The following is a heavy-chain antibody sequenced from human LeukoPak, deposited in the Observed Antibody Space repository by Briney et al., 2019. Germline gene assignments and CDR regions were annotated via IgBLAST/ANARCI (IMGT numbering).Heavy chain of an antibody. Sequence: ASVRVSCKASGYTFTGYSMHWVRQAPGQGLEWMGWINTYNVNTNYAQKFQGRVTLTTDASTSTAYMELRSLRSDDTAVYYCARDSRRGYSYGYDYWGQGTLVTVSS. D-gene: IGHD5-18*01. J-gene: IGHJ4*02. CDR2: INTYNVNT. V-gene: IGHV1-18*04. CDR3: ARDSRRGYSYGYDY. CDR1: GYTFTGYS.